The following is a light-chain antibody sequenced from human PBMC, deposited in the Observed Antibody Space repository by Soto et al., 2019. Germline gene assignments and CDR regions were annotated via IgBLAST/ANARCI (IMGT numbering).Light chain of an antibody. Sequence: EIVLTHSPGTLSLSPGERATLSCRASQSVSNNYLAWYQQKPGQAPRLLIYGASNRATGIPDRFSGSGSGTDFTLTISRLEPEDFAVYYCHQYGGSPGTLGQGTKVDIK. V-gene: IGKV3-20*01. CDR1: QSVSNNY. CDR2: GAS. J-gene: IGKJ1*01. CDR3: HQYGGSPGT.